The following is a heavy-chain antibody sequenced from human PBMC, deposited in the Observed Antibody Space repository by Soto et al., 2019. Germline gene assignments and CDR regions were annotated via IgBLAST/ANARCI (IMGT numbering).Heavy chain of an antibody. D-gene: IGHD3-16*01. CDR3: ARSRNDYIWGSYTDDY. CDR2: ISAYNGNT. CDR1: GYTFTSYG. V-gene: IGHV1-18*01. J-gene: IGHJ4*02. Sequence: QVQLVQSGAEVKKPGASVKVSCKASGYTFTSYGISWVRQAPGQGLEWMGWISAYNGNTNYAQKLQGRVTMTTDTYTSTAYMELRSLRSDDTAVYYCARSRNDYIWGSYTDDYWGQGTLVTVSS.